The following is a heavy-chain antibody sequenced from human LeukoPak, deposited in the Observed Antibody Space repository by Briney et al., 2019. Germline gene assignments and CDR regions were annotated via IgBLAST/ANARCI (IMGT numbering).Heavy chain of an antibody. J-gene: IGHJ4*02. CDR2: ISGDNPGT. D-gene: IGHD2-15*01. V-gene: IGHV3-23*01. CDR3: GNASVGHCSGAVCYHFDT. Sequence: GGSLRLSCEASGFTFSPYAMSWVRQTPGKGLEWVAAISGDNPGTYHASSVRGRFTISRDNSKNTVHLQMNGLRAGAPAIYSCGNASVGHCSGAVCYHFDTWGQGTLVTVSS. CDR1: GFTFSPYA.